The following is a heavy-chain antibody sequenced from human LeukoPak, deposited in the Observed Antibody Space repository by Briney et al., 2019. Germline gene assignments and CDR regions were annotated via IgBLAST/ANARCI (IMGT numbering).Heavy chain of an antibody. J-gene: IGHJ5*02. CDR2: ISGSGGGT. CDR1: GFTFSSYA. V-gene: IGHV3-23*01. Sequence: GGSLRLSCAASGFTFSSYAMSWVRQAPGKGLEWVSAISGSGGGTYYADSVKGRFTISRDNSKNTLYLQMHSLSAEDTAVYYCAKDSIVVVPAARFDPWGQGTLVTVSS. CDR3: AKDSIVVVPAARFDP. D-gene: IGHD2-2*01.